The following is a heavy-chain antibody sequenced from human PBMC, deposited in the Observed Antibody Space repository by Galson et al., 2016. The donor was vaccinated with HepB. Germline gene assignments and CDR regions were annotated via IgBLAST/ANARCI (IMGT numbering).Heavy chain of an antibody. Sequence: SLRLSCAASGFTVSNNYMRWVRQAPGKGLEWVSLIYSAGSTYYADSVKGRFTISRDNSKNTLYLQMNSLRDEDTAVYYCAPFIAVAAFNYLGQGTLVTVSS. D-gene: IGHD6-19*01. CDR1: GFTVSNNY. J-gene: IGHJ4*02. CDR3: APFIAVAAFNY. V-gene: IGHV3-66*01. CDR2: IYSAGST.